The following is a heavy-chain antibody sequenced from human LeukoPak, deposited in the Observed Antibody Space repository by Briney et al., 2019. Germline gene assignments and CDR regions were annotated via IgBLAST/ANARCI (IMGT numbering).Heavy chain of an antibody. CDR1: GFTFSNYE. CDR3: TKDEGHSYGPYFDY. D-gene: IGHD5-18*01. Sequence: GGSLRLSCAASGFTFSNYEMHWVRQAPGKGLEWVSYISSSGSDIYYADSVKGRFTISRDNAKNSLYLHMNSLRAEDTAFYYCTKDEGHSYGPYFDYWGQGTLVTVSS. J-gene: IGHJ4*02. V-gene: IGHV3-48*03. CDR2: ISSSGSDI.